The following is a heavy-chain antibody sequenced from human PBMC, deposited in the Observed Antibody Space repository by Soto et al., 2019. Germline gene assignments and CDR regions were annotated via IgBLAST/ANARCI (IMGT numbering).Heavy chain of an antibody. Sequence: GESLKISCKASGYSFTSYWIGWVRQMPGKGLEWMGIIYPGDSDTRYSPSFQGQVSISADKSISTAYMQWSSLKASDPAMYYCARHQAQELYYYDSSGYLFDYWGQGTLVTVSS. CDR1: GYSFTSYW. D-gene: IGHD3-22*01. J-gene: IGHJ4*02. CDR3: ARHQAQELYYYDSSGYLFDY. V-gene: IGHV5-51*01. CDR2: IYPGDSDT.